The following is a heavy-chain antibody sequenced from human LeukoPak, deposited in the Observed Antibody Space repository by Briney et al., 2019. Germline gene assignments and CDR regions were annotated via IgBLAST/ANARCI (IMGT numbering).Heavy chain of an antibody. Sequence: GGSLRLSCATSGFTFSRYNMNWVRQAPGKGLEWVSSITSSSIYKYYADSMKGRFTISRDNAKNSLYLQMDSLRAEDTAVYYCARDLRYSSGWSASGMDVWGKGTTVTISS. CDR3: ARDLRYSSGWSASGMDV. D-gene: IGHD6-19*01. CDR1: GFTFSRYN. V-gene: IGHV3-21*04. CDR2: ITSSSIYK. J-gene: IGHJ6*03.